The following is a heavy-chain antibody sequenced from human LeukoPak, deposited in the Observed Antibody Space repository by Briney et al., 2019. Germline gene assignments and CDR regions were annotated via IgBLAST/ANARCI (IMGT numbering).Heavy chain of an antibody. D-gene: IGHD6-13*01. CDR3: ARSYSSSSFDY. CDR1: GYTFTGYY. CDR2: INPNSGGT. Sequence: ASVKVSCKASGYTFTGYYMHWVRQAPGQGLDWMGWINPNSGGTNYAQKFQGRVTMTRDTSISTAYMVLSRLRSDDTAVYYCARSYSSSSFDYWGQGTLVTVSS. V-gene: IGHV1-2*02. J-gene: IGHJ4*02.